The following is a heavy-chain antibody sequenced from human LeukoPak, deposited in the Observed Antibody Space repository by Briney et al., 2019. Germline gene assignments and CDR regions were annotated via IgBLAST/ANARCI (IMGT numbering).Heavy chain of an antibody. J-gene: IGHJ4*02. CDR2: IRQDGDTK. D-gene: IGHD6-13*01. V-gene: IGHV3-7*03. Sequence: GGSLRLSCAASGFTVSSNYMSWVRQAPGKGLEWVANIRQDGDTKYYVDSVKGRFTIPRDNAMNSLYLQMNSLRAEDTAIYYCARSLPYGTTWYGRSDFWGQGTLVTVSS. CDR1: GFTVSSNY. CDR3: ARSLPYGTTWYGRSDF.